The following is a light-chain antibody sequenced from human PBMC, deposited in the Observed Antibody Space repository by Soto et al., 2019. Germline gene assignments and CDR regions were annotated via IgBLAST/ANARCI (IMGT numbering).Light chain of an antibody. Sequence: VLTQPPSASGTPGQRVTISCSGSNSNIGSNKVNWYQQLPGTAPKLLIYTSNQRPSGVPDRFSGSKSGTSASLAISGLQSEDEADYYCATWDDSLHGYVFGTGTKVT. CDR2: TSN. CDR1: NSNIGSNK. CDR3: ATWDDSLHGYV. V-gene: IGLV1-44*01. J-gene: IGLJ1*01.